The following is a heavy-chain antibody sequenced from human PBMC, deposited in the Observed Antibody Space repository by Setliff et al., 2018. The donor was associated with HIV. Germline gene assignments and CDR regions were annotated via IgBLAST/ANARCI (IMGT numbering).Heavy chain of an antibody. CDR3: TREGRGDPAMATTRIDY. CDR1: GDSISSGSYF. Sequence: SETLSLTCSVSGDSISSGSYFWGWIRQTPGKGLEWIGNIYYTGFAYYNPSLKSRVTISLDTSKTHFFLNLTSVTDADTAVYFCTREGRGDPAMATTRIDYWGQGKPVTVS. V-gene: IGHV4-39*02. CDR2: IYYTGFA. D-gene: IGHD1-1*01. J-gene: IGHJ4*02.